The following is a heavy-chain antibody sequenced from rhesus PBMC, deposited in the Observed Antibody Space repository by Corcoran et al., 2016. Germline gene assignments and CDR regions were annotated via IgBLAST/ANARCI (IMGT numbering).Heavy chain of an antibody. D-gene: IGHD4-29*01. CDR3: ARDITVAGGFDY. Sequence: QVQLQESGPGLVKPSETLSLTCAVSGYSISGYYWSWIRQAPGKGLEWIGYLTYRGSTSYNPSLKGRITISGDTSKNQFSLKLSSVTAADTAVYYCARDITVAGGFDYWGQGVLVTVSS. CDR1: GYSISGYY. J-gene: IGHJ4*01. V-gene: IGHV4-122*02. CDR2: LTYRGST.